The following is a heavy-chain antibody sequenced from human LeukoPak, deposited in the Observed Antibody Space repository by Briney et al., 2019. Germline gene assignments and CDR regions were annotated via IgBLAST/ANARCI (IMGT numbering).Heavy chain of an antibody. CDR2: INPKTGGT. J-gene: IGHJ4*02. CDR1: GYTFTDSY. D-gene: IGHD3-10*01. V-gene: IGHV1-2*02. Sequence: GASVKVSCKASGYTFTDSYMHWVGQAPGQGLEWMGWINPKTGGTNYAQRFQGRVTMTRATPIRTAYMELNSLRSDDTAVYYCARDGRLTIFVRGIITEGSPPKNWGQGTLVTVS. CDR3: ARDGRLTIFVRGIITEGSPPKN.